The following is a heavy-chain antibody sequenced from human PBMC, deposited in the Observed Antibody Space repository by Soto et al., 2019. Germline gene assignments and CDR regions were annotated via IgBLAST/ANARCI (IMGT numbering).Heavy chain of an antibody. CDR2: IYNGGGT. J-gene: IGHJ4*02. D-gene: IGHD6-6*01. CDR3: ASTRGSSYDY. CDR1: GFTVSGNY. V-gene: IGHV3-53*02. Sequence: EVQLVETGGGLIQPGGSLRLSCAASGFTVSGNYMSWVRQAPGKGLEWVSVIYNGGGTYYADSVKCRFTISRDNSKNTLYLQMNSLRAENTAVYYCASTRGSSYDYWGQGTLVTVSS.